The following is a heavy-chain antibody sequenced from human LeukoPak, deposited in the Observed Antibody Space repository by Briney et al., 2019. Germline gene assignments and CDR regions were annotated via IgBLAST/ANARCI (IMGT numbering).Heavy chain of an antibody. CDR1: GYTFTSYA. D-gene: IGHD5-24*01. J-gene: IGHJ6*02. V-gene: IGHV7-4-1*02. CDR3: ARGRYSYYYGLDV. CDR2: INTNNGNP. Sequence: ASVKVSCKASGYTFTSYAMNWERQAPGQGLEWMGWINTNNGNPTYAQGFTGRFVFSLDTSVSTAYLQISSLKAEDTAVYYCARGRYSYYYGLDVWGQGTTVTVSS.